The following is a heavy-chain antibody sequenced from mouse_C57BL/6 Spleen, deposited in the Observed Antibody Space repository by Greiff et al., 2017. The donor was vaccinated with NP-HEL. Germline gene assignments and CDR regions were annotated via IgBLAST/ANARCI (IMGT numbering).Heavy chain of an antibody. Sequence: QVQLQQSGAELVKPGASVKMSCKASGYTFTSYWITWVKQRPGQGLEWIGDIYPGSGSTNYNEKFKSKATLNVDTPSSTAYMQLSSLTSEDSAVYYCARYTADYWGQGTTLTVSS. CDR1: GYTFTSYW. V-gene: IGHV1-55*01. D-gene: IGHD1-2*01. J-gene: IGHJ2*01. CDR2: IYPGSGST. CDR3: ARYTADY.